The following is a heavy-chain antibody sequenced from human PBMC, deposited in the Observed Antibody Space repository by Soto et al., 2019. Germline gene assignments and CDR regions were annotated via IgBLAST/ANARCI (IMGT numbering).Heavy chain of an antibody. CDR1: GGSISSSSYY. CDR3: ARRQSSSFFDY. J-gene: IGHJ4*02. Sequence: PSETLSLTCTVSGGSISSSSYYWGWIRQPPGKGLEWIGNIYYSGSTYYNPSLKSRVTISVDTSKNQFSLKVSSVTAADTAVYYCARRQSSSFFDYWGQGTLVTVSS. CDR2: IYYSGST. V-gene: IGHV4-39*01. D-gene: IGHD6-13*01.